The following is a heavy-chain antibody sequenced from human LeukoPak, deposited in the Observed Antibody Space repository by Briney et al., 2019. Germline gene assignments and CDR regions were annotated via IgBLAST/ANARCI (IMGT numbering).Heavy chain of an antibody. D-gene: IGHD3-9*01. CDR2: ISSSGSTI. J-gene: IGHJ5*02. CDR3: ARCRYFDWLFSSMNWFDP. V-gene: IGHV3-11*01. CDR1: GFTFSDYY. Sequence: GGSLRLSCAAPGFTFSDYYMSWIRQAPGKGPEWVSYISSSGSTIYYADSVKGRFTISRDNAKNSLYLQMNSLRAEDTAVYYCARCRYFDWLFSSMNWFDPWGQGTLVTVSS.